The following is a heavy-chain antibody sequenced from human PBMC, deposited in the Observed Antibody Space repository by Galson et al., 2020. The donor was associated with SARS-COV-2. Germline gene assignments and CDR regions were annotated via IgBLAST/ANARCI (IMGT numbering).Heavy chain of an antibody. CDR3: AKDPGYSYGTYFDF. CDR1: GFTFSNYD. Sequence: GESLKISCAASGFTFSNYDMSWVRQAPGKGLEWVSTIDRSGGGTFYVDSVKGRFTVSRDNSKNTLSLQMTSLGADDTALYYCAKDPGYSYGTYFDFWGQGTLVTVSS. V-gene: IGHV3-23*01. CDR2: IDRSGGGT. J-gene: IGHJ4*02. D-gene: IGHD5-18*01.